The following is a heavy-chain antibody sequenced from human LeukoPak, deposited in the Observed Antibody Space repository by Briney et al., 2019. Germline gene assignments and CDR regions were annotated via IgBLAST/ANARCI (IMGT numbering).Heavy chain of an antibody. D-gene: IGHD6-19*01. J-gene: IGHJ4*02. Sequence: GGALRLSCAASGFTFSTYGMTWVRRAPGRGREWVSTISGSGGGRWYTDSVKGRFTISRDNSTNTLYLQMNSLRVEDTAIYYCARLGSGWSFDYWGQGTPVSVSS. CDR2: ISGSGGGR. V-gene: IGHV3-23*01. CDR1: GFTFSTYG. CDR3: ARLGSGWSFDY.